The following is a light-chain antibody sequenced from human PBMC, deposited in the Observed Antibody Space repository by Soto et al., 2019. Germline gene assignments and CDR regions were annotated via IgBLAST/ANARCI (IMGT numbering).Light chain of an antibody. Sequence: EIVLTQSPGTLSLSPGERATLSCSASQSVSTNSLAWYQQKPGQAPRLLMYAASSRATGIPDRFSGSGSGTDFSLTISRLEPEDFAVYYCQQYGSSVLTFGGGTKVDIK. CDR2: AAS. CDR3: QQYGSSVLT. J-gene: IGKJ4*01. CDR1: QSVSTNS. V-gene: IGKV3-20*01.